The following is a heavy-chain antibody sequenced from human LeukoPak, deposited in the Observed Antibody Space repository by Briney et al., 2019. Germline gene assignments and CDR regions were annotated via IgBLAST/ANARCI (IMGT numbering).Heavy chain of an antibody. CDR2: IIPIFGMA. V-gene: IGHV1-69*04. J-gene: IGHJ3*02. D-gene: IGHD2-15*01. Sequence: ASVKVSCKASGCTFSSYAMSWLRQAPGQGLEWMGRIIPIFGMANYAQKLQGRVTITADKSTSTAYIELSSLRSEDAGVYYCVVVAATGDAFDIGGQGTMVTVS. CDR3: VVVAATGDAFDI. CDR1: GCTFSSYA.